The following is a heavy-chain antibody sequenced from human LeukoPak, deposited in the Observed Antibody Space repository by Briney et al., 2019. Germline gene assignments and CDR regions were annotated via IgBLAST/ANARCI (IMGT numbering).Heavy chain of an antibody. CDR3: ARRCMSGYCSSGGPMDDY. CDR1: GYSFSSYW. CDR2: IYPADSDT. Sequence: GESLKISCKGSGYSFSSYWISCVRQMPETGLEWMGVIYPADSDTTYNPSFQGQVTISVYRSINTAYLQWSSLKASDTAMYYCARRCMSGYCSSGGPMDDYWGQGTLVTVSS. J-gene: IGHJ4*02. D-gene: IGHD2-15*01. V-gene: IGHV5-51*01.